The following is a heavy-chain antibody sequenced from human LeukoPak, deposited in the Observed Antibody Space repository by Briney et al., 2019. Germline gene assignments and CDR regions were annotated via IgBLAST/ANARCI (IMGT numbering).Heavy chain of an antibody. CDR3: ARDPSRYCSGGSCYYFDY. J-gene: IGHJ4*02. Sequence: GSLRLSCAASGFTFSSYGMHWVRQAPGKGLEWVAVIWYDGSNKYYADSVKGRFTISRDNSKNTLYLQMNSLRAEDTAVYYCARDPSRYCSGGSCYYFDYWSQGTLVTVSS. V-gene: IGHV3-33*01. CDR2: IWYDGSNK. CDR1: GFTFSSYG. D-gene: IGHD2-15*01.